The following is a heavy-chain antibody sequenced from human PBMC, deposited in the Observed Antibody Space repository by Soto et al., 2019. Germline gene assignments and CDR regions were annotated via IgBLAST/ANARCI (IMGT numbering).Heavy chain of an antibody. Sequence: SETLSLTCTVSGTSMSGHFWSWMRQPPGKGLEWIGYGYYSGSTLYNPSLKSRVTISLDTSKNHFSLRLNSVTSADTAVYYCARVGMHVQGVVVPAAIPTNWFDPWGQGTLVTVS. J-gene: IGHJ5*02. CDR2: GYYSGST. CDR3: ARVGMHVQGVVVPAAIPTNWFDP. V-gene: IGHV4-59*11. CDR1: GTSMSGHF. D-gene: IGHD2-2*01.